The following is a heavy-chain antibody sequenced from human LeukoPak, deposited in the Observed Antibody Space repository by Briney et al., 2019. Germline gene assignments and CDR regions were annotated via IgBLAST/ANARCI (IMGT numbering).Heavy chain of an antibody. V-gene: IGHV3-23*01. D-gene: IGHD2-2*01. CDR2: ISGSGGST. CDR3: ARANCSSTSCYLYYYYGMDV. Sequence: PGGSLRLSCAASGFTFSSYAMSWVRQAPGKGLEWVSAISGSGGSTYYADSVKGRFTISRDNSKNTLYLQMNSLRAEDTAVYYCARANCSSTSCYLYYYYGMDVWGQGTTVTVSS. CDR1: GFTFSSYA. J-gene: IGHJ6*02.